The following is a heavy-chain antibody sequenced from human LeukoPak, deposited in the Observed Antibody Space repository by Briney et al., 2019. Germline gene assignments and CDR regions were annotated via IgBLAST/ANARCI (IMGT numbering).Heavy chain of an antibody. J-gene: IGHJ5*02. D-gene: IGHD3-10*01. Sequence: GGSLRLSCAASGFTFSSYGMSWVRQAPGKGLGWVSAISGSGGSTYYADSVNGQFTISRDNPKNTLYLQMNSLRAEDTAVYYCAKAPQIWFGGDSWFDPWGQGTLVTVSS. CDR3: AKAPQIWFGGDSWFDP. CDR2: ISGSGGST. CDR1: GFTFSSYG. V-gene: IGHV3-23*01.